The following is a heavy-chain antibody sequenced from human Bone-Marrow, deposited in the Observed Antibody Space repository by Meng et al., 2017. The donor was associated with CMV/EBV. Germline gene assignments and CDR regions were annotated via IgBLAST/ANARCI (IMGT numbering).Heavy chain of an antibody. Sequence: QVQLQESGPGLVKPSQTLSLPCTVSGGSISSNGYYWGWVRQPPGKGLEWIGTIYYSGNTYYNPSLKSRVTISVDMSKNQISLRLSSVTAADTALYYCVRDKGDFRTDYWGQGTLVTVSS. CDR2: IYYSGNT. V-gene: IGHV4-39*07. J-gene: IGHJ4*02. CDR3: VRDKGDFRTDY. D-gene: IGHD2-21*02. CDR1: GGSISSNGYY.